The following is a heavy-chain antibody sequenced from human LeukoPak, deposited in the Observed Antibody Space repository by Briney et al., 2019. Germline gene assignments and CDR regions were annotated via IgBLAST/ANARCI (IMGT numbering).Heavy chain of an antibody. CDR1: GFTFTSYA. V-gene: IGHV3-30-3*01. CDR3: ARDIIPGTTFAGRGYFDY. CDR2: ISYDGSNK. Sequence: QSGGSLRLSCAASGFTFTSYAMHWVRQAPGKGLEWVAVISYDGSNKYYADSVKGRFTISRDNSKNTLYLQMNSLRAEDTAVYYCARDIIPGTTFAGRGYFDYWGLGTLVTVSS. D-gene: IGHD1-7*01. J-gene: IGHJ4*02.